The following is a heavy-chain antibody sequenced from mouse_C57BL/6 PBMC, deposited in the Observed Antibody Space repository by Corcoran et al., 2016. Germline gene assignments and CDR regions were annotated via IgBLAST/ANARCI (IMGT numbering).Heavy chain of an antibody. J-gene: IGHJ1*03. CDR2: INTYSGVP. V-gene: IGHV9-3*01. D-gene: IGHD1-1*01. Sequence: QIQLVQSGPELKKPGETVKISCKASGYTFTTYGMSWVKQAPGKGLKWMGWINTYSGVPTYADDFKGRFAFSLETSASTAYLQINNLKNEDTATYFCARSFTTVVPHWYFDVWGTGTTVTVSS. CDR1: GYTFTTYG. CDR3: ARSFTTVVPHWYFDV.